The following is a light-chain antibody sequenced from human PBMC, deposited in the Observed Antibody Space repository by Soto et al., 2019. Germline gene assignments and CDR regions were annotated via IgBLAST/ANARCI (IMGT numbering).Light chain of an antibody. CDR1: QSISSW. CDR3: QQANSFPLT. CDR2: DAS. V-gene: IGKV1-5*01. J-gene: IGKJ4*01. Sequence: QSPSTLSASLVDRVTIPCRASQSISSWLAWYQQKPGKAPKFLIYDASNLESGVPSRFSGDESGTDFTLTISSLQPEDFATYFCQQANSFPLTCGGGTRWIS.